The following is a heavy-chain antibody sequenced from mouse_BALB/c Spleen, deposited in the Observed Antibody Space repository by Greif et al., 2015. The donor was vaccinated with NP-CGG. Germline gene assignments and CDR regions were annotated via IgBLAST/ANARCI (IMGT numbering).Heavy chain of an antibody. CDR3: ARTYYRYDGGYFDY. V-gene: IGHV1-63*02. D-gene: IGHD2-14*01. Sequence: QVQLQQSGAELVRPGTSVKISCKASGYTFTNYWLGWVKQRPGHGLEWIGDIYPGGGYTNYNEKFKGKATLTADTSSSTAYMQLSSLTSEDSAVYFCARTYYRYDGGYFDYWGQGTTLTVSS. CDR1: GYTFTNYW. J-gene: IGHJ2*01. CDR2: IYPGGGYT.